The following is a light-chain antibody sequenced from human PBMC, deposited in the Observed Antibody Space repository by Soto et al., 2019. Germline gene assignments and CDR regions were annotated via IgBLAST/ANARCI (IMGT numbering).Light chain of an antibody. V-gene: IGKV1-5*01. Sequence: DIQMTQSPSTLSASVGDRVTITCRVSQSLSSWVAWYQKKPDKGPQLLISDTSRLETGVASRFRGSASRPHFSLTISRLHPHDSAIYFCQPYNTHPWTFGQGTKV. CDR3: QPYNTHPWT. J-gene: IGKJ1*01. CDR1: QSLSSW. CDR2: DTS.